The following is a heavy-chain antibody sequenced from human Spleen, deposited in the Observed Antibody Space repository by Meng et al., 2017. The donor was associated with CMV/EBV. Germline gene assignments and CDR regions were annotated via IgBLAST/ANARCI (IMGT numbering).Heavy chain of an antibody. CDR1: GYSFTSYW. D-gene: IGHD2-2*01. CDR2: IYPGDSDT. J-gene: IGHJ3*02. Sequence: KVSCKGSGYSFTSYWIGWVRQMPGKGLEWMGIIYPGDSDTRYSPSFQGQVTISADKSISTAYLQWSSLKASDTAMYYCARPACSSTSCYRVSAFDIWGQGTMVTVSS. CDR3: ARPACSSTSCYRVSAFDI. V-gene: IGHV5-51*01.